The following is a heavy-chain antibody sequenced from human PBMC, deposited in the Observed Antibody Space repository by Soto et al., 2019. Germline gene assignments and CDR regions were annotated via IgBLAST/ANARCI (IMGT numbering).Heavy chain of an antibody. CDR3: ARNDSGGLLDY. CDR2: MSGSGLST. J-gene: IGHJ4*02. Sequence: EVQLLESGGALVQPGGSLRISCANSGFTFSSYAMNWVRQAQGKGLELVSAMSGSGLSTSYAASVKGRFTISRDNSKNTLYLHMNSLRAEDTAVYYCARNDSGGLLDYWGQGTLVTVSS. D-gene: IGHD3-22*01. CDR1: GFTFSSYA. V-gene: IGHV3-23*01.